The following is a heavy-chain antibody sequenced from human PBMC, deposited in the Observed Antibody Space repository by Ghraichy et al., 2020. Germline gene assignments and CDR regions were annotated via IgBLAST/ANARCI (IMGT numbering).Heavy chain of an antibody. V-gene: IGHV3-48*02. CDR1: GFTFSSYS. J-gene: IGHJ5*02. D-gene: IGHD3-22*01. CDR3: ARDPSGIYDSSGYYNWFDP. Sequence: GGSLRLSCAASGFTFSSYSMNWVRQAPGKGLEWVSYISSSSSTIYYADSVKGRFTISRDNAKNSLYLQMNSLRDEDTAVYYCARDPSGIYDSSGYYNWFDPWGQGTLVTVSS. CDR2: ISSSSSTI.